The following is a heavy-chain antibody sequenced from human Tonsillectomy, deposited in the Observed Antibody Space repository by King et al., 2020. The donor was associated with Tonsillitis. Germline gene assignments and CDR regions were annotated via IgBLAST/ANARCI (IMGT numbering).Heavy chain of an antibody. D-gene: IGHD5-18*01. CDR3: AKEGAYTYGYIKGYYFDY. CDR1: GFTFSNYC. V-gene: IGHV3-30*18. Sequence: VQLVESGGGVVQPGRSLRLSGAASGFTFSNYCMHRVRQAPGKGLEWVAGISFDGSNKYYGDCVNGRFPNSRENSKNTLHLQMNSLRAEDTAVYYCAKEGAYTYGYIKGYYFDYWGQGTLVTVSS. J-gene: IGHJ4*02. CDR2: ISFDGSNK.